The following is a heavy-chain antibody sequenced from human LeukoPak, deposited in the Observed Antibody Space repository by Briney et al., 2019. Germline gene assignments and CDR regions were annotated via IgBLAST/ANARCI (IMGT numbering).Heavy chain of an antibody. Sequence: PGGSLRPSCAASGFTFNTYAMSWVRQAPGKGLEWVSGVSGSGGNTYHTDSVKGRFTISRDNSKNTLYLEMNSLRAEDTAVYYCARDRCGDICFYGLDVWGQGTTVSVSS. CDR3: ARDRCGDICFYGLDV. D-gene: IGHD2-21*01. CDR1: GFTFNTYA. V-gene: IGHV3-23*01. CDR2: VSGSGGNT. J-gene: IGHJ6*02.